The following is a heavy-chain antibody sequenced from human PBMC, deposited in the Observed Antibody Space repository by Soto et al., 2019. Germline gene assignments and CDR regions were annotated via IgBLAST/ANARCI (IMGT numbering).Heavy chain of an antibody. D-gene: IGHD3-3*01. J-gene: IGHJ6*04. CDR3: ARGCYVLRFLEWLPHTDYYYYGMDV. CDR2: ISAYNGNT. Sequence: QVQLVQSGAEVKKPGSSVKVSCKASGYTFTSYGISWVRQAPGQGLEWMGWISAYNGNTNYAQKLQGRVTMTTDTSTRTAYMELRSLRADDTAVYYCARGCYVLRFLEWLPHTDYYYYGMDVWGKGTTVTVSS. V-gene: IGHV1-18*01. CDR1: GYTFTSYG.